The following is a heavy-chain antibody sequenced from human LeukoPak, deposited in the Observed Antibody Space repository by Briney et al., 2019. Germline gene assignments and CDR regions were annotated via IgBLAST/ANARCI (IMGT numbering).Heavy chain of an antibody. CDR3: AREGVVCSSTSCYARWFDP. Sequence: SETLSLTCTVSGGSISSYYWSWIRQPAGKGLEWIGRIYTSGSTNYNPSLKSRATMSVDTSKNQFSLKLSSVTAADTAVYYCAREGVVCSSTSCYARWFDPWGQGTLVTVSS. CDR2: IYTSGST. J-gene: IGHJ5*02. D-gene: IGHD2-2*01. CDR1: GGSISSYY. V-gene: IGHV4-4*07.